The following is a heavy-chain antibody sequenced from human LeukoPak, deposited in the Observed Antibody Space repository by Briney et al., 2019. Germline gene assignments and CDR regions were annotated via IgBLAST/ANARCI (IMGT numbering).Heavy chain of an antibody. CDR2: ISAYNGNT. Sequence: AASVKVSCKASGYTFTSYGISWVRQAPGQGLEWMGWISAYNGNTNYAQKLQGRVTMTTDTSTSTAYMELRSLRSDDMAVYYCASAYSGSYVFDYWGQGTLVTVSS. CDR3: ASAYSGSYVFDY. J-gene: IGHJ4*02. V-gene: IGHV1-18*03. D-gene: IGHD1-26*01. CDR1: GYTFTSYG.